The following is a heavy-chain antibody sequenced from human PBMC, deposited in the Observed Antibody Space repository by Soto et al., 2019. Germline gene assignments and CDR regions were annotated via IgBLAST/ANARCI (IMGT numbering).Heavy chain of an antibody. CDR3: ARDQGPAYYYDSSGYYRAFDAFDI. V-gene: IGHV3-48*02. D-gene: IGHD3-22*01. J-gene: IGHJ3*02. Sequence: GGSLRLSCAASGFTFSSYSMNWVRQAPGKGLEWVSYISSSSSTIYYADSVKGRFTISRDNAKNSLYLQMNSLRDEDTAVYYCARDQGPAYYYDSSGYYRAFDAFDIWGQGTMVTVSS. CDR1: GFTFSSYS. CDR2: ISSSSSTI.